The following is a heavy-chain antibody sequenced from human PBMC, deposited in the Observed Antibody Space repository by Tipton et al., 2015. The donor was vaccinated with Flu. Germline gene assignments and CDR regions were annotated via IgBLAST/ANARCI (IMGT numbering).Heavy chain of an antibody. J-gene: IGHJ5*02. Sequence: LRLSCSVSGYSIRSGYYWSWIRQHPGKGLEWIGYVHYSGSTPYAPSLKSRLVISVDVSQNRFSLQLKYVTAADTAVYYCARGPRNTNSWYGWFDPWGQGTLVTVSS. CDR1: GYSIRSGYY. V-gene: IGHV4-31*02. D-gene: IGHD6-13*01. CDR3: ARGPRNTNSWYGWFDP. CDR2: VHYSGST.